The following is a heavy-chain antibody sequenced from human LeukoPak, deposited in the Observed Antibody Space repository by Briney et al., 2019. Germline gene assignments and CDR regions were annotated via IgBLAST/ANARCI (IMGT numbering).Heavy chain of an antibody. D-gene: IGHD6-13*01. J-gene: IGHJ4*02. CDR3: ASSIAAAGTEKGIDY. Sequence: SETLSLTCAVYGGSFSGYYWSWIRQPPGKGLEWIGEINHSGSTNYNPSLKSRVTMSVDTSKNQFSLKLSSVTAADTAVYYCASSIAAAGTEKGIDYWGQGTLVTVSS. V-gene: IGHV4-34*01. CDR1: GGSFSGYY. CDR2: INHSGST.